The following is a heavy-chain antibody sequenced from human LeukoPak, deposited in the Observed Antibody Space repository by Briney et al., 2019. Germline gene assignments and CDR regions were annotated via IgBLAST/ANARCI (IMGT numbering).Heavy chain of an antibody. J-gene: IGHJ4*03. CDR1: GYTFTGYY. V-gene: IGHV1-2*02. CDR2: INPNSGGT. Sequence: ASVKVSCKASGYTFTGYYMHWVRQAPGQGLEWMGWINPNSGGTNYAQKFQGRVTMTRDTSISTAYMELSRLRSDDTAVYYCARAGGGVWPTGAFDYCGHGNLGTVSS. CDR3: ARAGGGVWPTGAFDY. D-gene: IGHD2-8*02.